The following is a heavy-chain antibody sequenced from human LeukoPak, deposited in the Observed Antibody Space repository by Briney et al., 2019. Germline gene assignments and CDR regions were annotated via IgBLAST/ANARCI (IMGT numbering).Heavy chain of an antibody. CDR1: GGSIINSNYY. Sequence: SETLSLTCTVSGGSIINSNYYWGWVRQPPGEGLEWIGTIYYSGNTYYTQSLKSRVTISVDTSQNQFSLRLRSVTAADTAVYFCMRHEEEDGYNAKPFDFWGQGTQVTVSS. J-gene: IGHJ4*02. CDR3: MRHEEEDGYNAKPFDF. V-gene: IGHV4-39*01. D-gene: IGHD5-24*01. CDR2: IYYSGNT.